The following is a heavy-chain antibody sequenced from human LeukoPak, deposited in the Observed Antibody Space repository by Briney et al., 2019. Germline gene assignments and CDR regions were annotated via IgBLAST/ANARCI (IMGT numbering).Heavy chain of an antibody. J-gene: IGHJ4*02. D-gene: IGHD5-18*01. CDR3: ARQGYSYGYLFDY. CDR1: GGSVSSGSYY. CDR2: IYYSGST. V-gene: IGHV4-61*01. Sequence: SETLSLTCTVSGGSVSSGSYYWSWIRQPPGKGLEWIGYIYYSGSTNYNPSLKSRVTISVETSKNQFSLKLSSVTAADTAVYYCARQGYSYGYLFDYWGQGTLVTVSS.